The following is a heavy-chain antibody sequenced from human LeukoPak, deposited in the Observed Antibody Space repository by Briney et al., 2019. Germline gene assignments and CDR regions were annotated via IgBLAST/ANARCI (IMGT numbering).Heavy chain of an antibody. CDR2: ISWNSGSI. D-gene: IGHD1-26*01. CDR1: GFTFDDYA. J-gene: IGHJ4*02. Sequence: GGSLRLSCAASGFTFDDYAMHWVRQAPGKGLEWVSGISWNSGSIGYADSVKGRFTISRDNAKNSLYLQMNSLRAEDMALYYCAKDGYSGSYYVGYFDYWGQGTLVTVSS. V-gene: IGHV3-9*03. CDR3: AKDGYSGSYYVGYFDY.